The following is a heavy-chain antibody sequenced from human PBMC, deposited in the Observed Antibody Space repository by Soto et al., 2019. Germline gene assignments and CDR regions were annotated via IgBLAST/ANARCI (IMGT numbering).Heavy chain of an antibody. J-gene: IGHJ5*01. V-gene: IGHV4-31*03. CDR1: GGSISSGNYY. CDR3: ARGGYKDYRCYDS. CDR2: THYSGDT. D-gene: IGHD5-12*01. Sequence: QVQLQESGPGLVKPSQTLSLTCTVSGGSISSGNYYCSWIRQHPGKGLEWIGYTHYSGDTYYNPSPKSRVTMSIDTSKNQFSLNLSSVTAADTAVYYCARGGYKDYRCYDSWGHGTLVTVSS.